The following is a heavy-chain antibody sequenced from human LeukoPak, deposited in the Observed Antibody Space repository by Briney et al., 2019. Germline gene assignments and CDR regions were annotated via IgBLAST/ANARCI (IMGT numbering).Heavy chain of an antibody. CDR3: ASGVARGNVDY. D-gene: IGHD3-3*01. CDR2: IYYSGST. CDR1: GGSISSYN. V-gene: IGHV4-59*01. Sequence: PSETLSLTCTVPGGSISSYNWSWIRHRLGKGLGWIGHIYYSGSTNYLPYLQSQVTISVDTSKTQSSLKLSSVTAADTAVYYCASGVARGNVDYWGQGALVTVSS. J-gene: IGHJ4*02.